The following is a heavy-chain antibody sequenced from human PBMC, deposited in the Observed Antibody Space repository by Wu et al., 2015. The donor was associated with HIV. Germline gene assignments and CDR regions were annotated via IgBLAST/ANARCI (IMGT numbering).Heavy chain of an antibody. Sequence: QVQLVQSGAEVKKPGASVKVSCKASGYTFTSYGISWVRQAPGQGLEWMGWISAYNGNTNYAQKLQGRVTMTTDTSTSTAYMELRSLRSDDTAVYYCARAFGYYDSSGYEGGDAFDIWGQGTMVTVSS. D-gene: IGHD3-22*01. V-gene: IGHV1-18*01. CDR1: GYTFTSYG. J-gene: IGHJ3*02. CDR2: ISAYNGNT. CDR3: ARAFGYYDSSGYEGGDAFDI.